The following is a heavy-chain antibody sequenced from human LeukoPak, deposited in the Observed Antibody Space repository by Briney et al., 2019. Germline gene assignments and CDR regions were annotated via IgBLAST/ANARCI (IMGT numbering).Heavy chain of an antibody. CDR2: LSYDGNYK. CDR3: ARYAEYAASTPCY. D-gene: IGHD2-8*01. J-gene: IGHJ4*02. Sequence: GGSLRLPCAASGCTVSSYDMHWVRQAPGKGLEWVAVLSYDGNYKYYADSVKGRFAISRDNSENTLYLQMNSLRAEDTAVYYCARYAEYAASTPCYWDGGPLVTVSA. V-gene: IGHV3-30*03. CDR1: GCTVSSYD.